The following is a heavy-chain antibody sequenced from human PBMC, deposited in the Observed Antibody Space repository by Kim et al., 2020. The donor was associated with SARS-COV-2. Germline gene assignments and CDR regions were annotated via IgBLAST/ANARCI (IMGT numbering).Heavy chain of an antibody. CDR3: ARDGGYSSSWPYYYGMDV. V-gene: IGHV1-18*01. CDR2: ISAYNGNT. J-gene: IGHJ6*02. CDR1: GYTFTSYG. Sequence: ASVKVSCKASGYTFTSYGISWVRQAPGQGLEWMGWISAYNGNTNYAQNLQGRVTMTTDTSTSTAYMELRSLRSDDTAVYYCARDGGYSSSWPYYYGMDVWGQGTTVTVSS. D-gene: IGHD6-13*01.